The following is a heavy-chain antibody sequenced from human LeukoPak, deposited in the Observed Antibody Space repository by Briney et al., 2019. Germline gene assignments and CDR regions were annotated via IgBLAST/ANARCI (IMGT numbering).Heavy chain of an antibody. CDR2: IWYDGSNK. V-gene: IGHV3-33*01. CDR3: GRVARREGNKLDY. CDR1: GFTFSSYG. D-gene: IGHD5-24*01. Sequence: GGSLRLSCAASGFTFSSYGMHWVRQAPGKGLEWVAVIWYDGSNKYYADSVKGRFTISRDNSKNTLYLQMNSLRAEDTAVYYCGRVARREGNKLDYGGQEPLLTVSS. J-gene: IGHJ4*02.